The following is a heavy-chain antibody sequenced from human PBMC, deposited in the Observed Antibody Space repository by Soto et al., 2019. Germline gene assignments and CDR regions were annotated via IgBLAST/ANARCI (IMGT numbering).Heavy chain of an antibody. J-gene: IGHJ4*02. D-gene: IGHD3-22*01. CDR1: GFTFSRYP. Sequence: GGSLRLSCAASGFTFSRYPMSWVRQAPGKGLEWVSDISGSGGSTYYADSMKGRFTISRDNSKNTLYLQMNSLRVEDTAVYYCATVWRQYYYESSGSPVWGQGTLVTVSS. CDR3: ATVWRQYYYESSGSPV. V-gene: IGHV3-23*01. CDR2: ISGSGGST.